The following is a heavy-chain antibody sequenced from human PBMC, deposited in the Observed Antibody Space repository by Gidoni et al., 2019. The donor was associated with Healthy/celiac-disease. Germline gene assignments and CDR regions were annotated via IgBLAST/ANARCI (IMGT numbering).Heavy chain of an antibody. Sequence: QVQLVQSGAEVKKPGASVKVSCKTSGYTFTGHHIHWVRQAPGQGLDWMGWITPITGDTYYAPRFQYRVTMTRDTSISTAYLEVSGLTSDDTALYYCARDQGRLPMGKADFWGQGTLVTVSS. CDR1: GYTFTGHH. D-gene: IGHD2-21*01. J-gene: IGHJ4*02. CDR3: ARDQGRLPMGKADF. CDR2: ITPITGDT. V-gene: IGHV1-2*02.